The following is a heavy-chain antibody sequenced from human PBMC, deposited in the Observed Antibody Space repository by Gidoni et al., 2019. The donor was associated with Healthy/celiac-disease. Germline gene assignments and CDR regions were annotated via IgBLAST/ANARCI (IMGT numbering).Heavy chain of an antibody. CDR1: CYSLTSGYY. CDR3: ARDSNRATVTPIDY. D-gene: IGHD4-17*01. V-gene: IGHV4-38-2*02. Sequence: QVQLQESGQGLVKPSATLSLTCAVPCYSLTSGYYWGWIRQPPGKGLEWIGSIYHSGSTYYNPSLKSRVTISVDTSKNQFSLKLSSVTAADTAVYYCARDSNRATVTPIDYWGQGTLVTVSS. J-gene: IGHJ4*02. CDR2: IYHSGST.